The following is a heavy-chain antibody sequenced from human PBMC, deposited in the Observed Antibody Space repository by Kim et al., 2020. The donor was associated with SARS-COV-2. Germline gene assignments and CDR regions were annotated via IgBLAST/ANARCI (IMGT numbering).Heavy chain of an antibody. D-gene: IGHD6-13*01. V-gene: IGHV4-39*01. CDR3: ARPHSSWYFQFDY. Sequence: NPSLRSRVTISVDTSKNQFSLKLSSVTAADTAVYYCARPHSSWYFQFDYWGQGTLVTVSS. J-gene: IGHJ4*02.